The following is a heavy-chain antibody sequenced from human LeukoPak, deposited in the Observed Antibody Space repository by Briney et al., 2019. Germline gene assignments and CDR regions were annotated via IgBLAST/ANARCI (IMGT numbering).Heavy chain of an antibody. J-gene: IGHJ4*02. CDR1: GGSVSSGSYF. V-gene: IGHV4-61*01. CDR3: AREGGKGRGWQTIAY. D-gene: IGHD6-19*01. CDR2: IFYNGET. Sequence: SETLSLTCTVSGGSVSSGSYFWSWIRQPPGKGLEWIGYIFYNGETNYNPSLKSRLTLSVDASKNQFSLKLSSVTAADTAVYYGAREGGKGRGWQTIAYGGRGTRVPVPS.